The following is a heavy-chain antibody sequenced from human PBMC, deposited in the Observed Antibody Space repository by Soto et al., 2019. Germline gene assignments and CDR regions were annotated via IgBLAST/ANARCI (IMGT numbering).Heavy chain of an antibody. CDR3: ATVPPRIVVVFAEFHT. D-gene: IGHD2-21*01. Sequence: SETLSLTCTVSGTSISSTFWWAWVRQSPGKGLEWIGEIYHTGITKYNPSLKSRVSMSVDKANNQFSLELRSLTAADTAVYYCATVPPRIVVVFAEFHTWGQGALVTVSS. V-gene: IGHV4-4*02. J-gene: IGHJ4*02. CDR2: IYHTGIT. CDR1: GTSISSTFW.